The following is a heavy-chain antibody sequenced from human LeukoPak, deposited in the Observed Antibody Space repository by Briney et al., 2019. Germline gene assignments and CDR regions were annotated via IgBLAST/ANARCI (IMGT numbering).Heavy chain of an antibody. D-gene: IGHD6-6*01. J-gene: IGHJ6*02. CDR1: GYSFTSYW. CDR3: ARLALSSSSAYYYYYYGMDV. CDR2: IYPGDSDT. V-gene: IGHV5-51*01. Sequence: GESLKISCKGSGYSFTSYWIGWVRQMPGKGLERMGIIYPGDSDTRYSPSFQGQVTISADKSISTAYLQWSSLKASDTAMYYCARLALSSSSAYYYYYYGMDVWGQGTTVTVSS.